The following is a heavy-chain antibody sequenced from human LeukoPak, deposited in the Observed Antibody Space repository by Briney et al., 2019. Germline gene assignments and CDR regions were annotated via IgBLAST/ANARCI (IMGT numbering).Heavy chain of an antibody. CDR3: ARLDCSADACYNY. CDR2: INYSGRS. Sequence: PSETLSLTCNVSGDSISSDYWSWIRQPPGKGLEWIGYINYSGRSSYNPAPKSRVTISVDTSSNQVSLKLRSVTAADTAVYYCARLDCSADACYNYWGLGSLFTVSS. J-gene: IGHJ4*02. CDR1: GDSISSDY. D-gene: IGHD2-15*01. V-gene: IGHV4-59*08.